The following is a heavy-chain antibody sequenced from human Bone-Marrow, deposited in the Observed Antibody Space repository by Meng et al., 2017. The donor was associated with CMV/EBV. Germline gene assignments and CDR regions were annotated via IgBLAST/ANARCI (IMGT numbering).Heavy chain of an antibody. D-gene: IGHD1-26*01. V-gene: IGHV4-61*08. CDR2: IYYSGST. Sequence: SETLSLTCSVAGGSVSFGDYYWNWIRQPPGKGLEWIGYIYYSGSTKYNPSLKSRVTMSMDTSKNQFSLRLSSVTTADTAVYYCARVRSGSPDYWGQGTLVTVSS. CDR3: ARVRSGSPDY. CDR1: GGSVSFGDYY. J-gene: IGHJ4*02.